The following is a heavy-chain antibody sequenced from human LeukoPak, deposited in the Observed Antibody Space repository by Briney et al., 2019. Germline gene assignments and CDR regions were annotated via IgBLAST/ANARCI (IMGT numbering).Heavy chain of an antibody. CDR3: ARCDIVATIECSFDY. J-gene: IGHJ4*02. CDR2: ISSNGGST. D-gene: IGHD5-12*01. V-gene: IGHV3-64*01. Sequence: PGGSLRLSCAASGFTFSSYAMHWVRQAPGKGLEYVSAISSNGGSTYYANSVKGRFTISRDNSKNTLYLQMGSLRAEDMAVYYCARCDIVATIECSFDYWGQGTLVTASS. CDR1: GFTFSSYA.